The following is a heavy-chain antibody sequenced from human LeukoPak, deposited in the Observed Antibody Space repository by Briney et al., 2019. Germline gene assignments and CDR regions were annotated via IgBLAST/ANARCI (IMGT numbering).Heavy chain of an antibody. CDR1: GGSISSSSYY. Sequence: SETLSLTCIVSGGSISSSSYYWGWIRQPPGKGLEWIGYIYYSGSTNYNPSLKSRVTISVDTSKNQFSLKLSSVTAADTAVYYCAKGPLLWDWGQGTLVTVSS. CDR3: AKGPLLWD. D-gene: IGHD2/OR15-2a*01. J-gene: IGHJ4*02. CDR2: IYYSGST. V-gene: IGHV4-61*05.